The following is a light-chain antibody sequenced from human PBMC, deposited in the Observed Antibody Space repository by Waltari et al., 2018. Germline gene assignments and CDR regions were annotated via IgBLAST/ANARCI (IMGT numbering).Light chain of an antibody. CDR1: QSVTTDY. V-gene: IGKV3-20*01. Sequence: DNVLTQSPGTLSLSPGDRATLSCRASQSVTTDYLAWYQQKPGQAPRLLIYGAFNRAAGTPDRFSGSGSGTDFTLTISRVEPDDSAVYYCQQYASSPRTFGQGTK. CDR2: GAF. CDR3: QQYASSPRT. J-gene: IGKJ1*01.